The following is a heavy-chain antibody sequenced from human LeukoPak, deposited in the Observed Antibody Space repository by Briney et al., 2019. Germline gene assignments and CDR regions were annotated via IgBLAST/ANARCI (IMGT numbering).Heavy chain of an antibody. D-gene: IGHD2-2*01. CDR2: ISSSSSYI. CDR1: GFTFSSYS. J-gene: IGHJ4*02. Sequence: GGSLRLSCAASGFTFSSYSMNWVRQAPGMGLEWVSSISSSSSYIYYADSVKGRFTISRDNAKNSLYLQMNSLRAEDTAVYYCASAAYCSSTSCFGPIDYWGQGTLVTVSS. V-gene: IGHV3-21*01. CDR3: ASAAYCSSTSCFGPIDY.